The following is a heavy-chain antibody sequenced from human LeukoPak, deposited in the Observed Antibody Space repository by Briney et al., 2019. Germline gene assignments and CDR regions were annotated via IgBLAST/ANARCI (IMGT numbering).Heavy chain of an antibody. CDR1: GGSISGYY. Sequence: PSETLSLTCTVSGGSISGYYWSWIRQPPGKGLEWIGYIYYSGSTNYNPSLKSRVTISVDTSKNQFSLKLSSVTAADTAVYYCARADGDGGNSGLGYWGQGTLVTVSS. J-gene: IGHJ4*02. CDR3: ARADGDGGNSGLGY. CDR2: IYYSGST. D-gene: IGHD4-23*01. V-gene: IGHV4-59*01.